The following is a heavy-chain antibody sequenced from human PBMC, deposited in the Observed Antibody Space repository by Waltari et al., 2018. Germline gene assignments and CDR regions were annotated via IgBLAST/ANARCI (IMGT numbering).Heavy chain of an antibody. V-gene: IGHV4-30-4*08. CDR3: ARSAPTDAGGYYYMDV. CDR1: GGSISSGDYY. D-gene: IGHD3-16*01. Sequence: QVQLQESGPGLVKPSQTLSLTCTVSGGSISSGDYYWSWIRQPPGKGLEWIGYIYYSGSPYYNPSLKSRVTISVDTSKNQFSLKLSSVTAADTAVYYCARSAPTDAGGYYYMDVWGKGTTVTVSS. J-gene: IGHJ6*03. CDR2: IYYSGSP.